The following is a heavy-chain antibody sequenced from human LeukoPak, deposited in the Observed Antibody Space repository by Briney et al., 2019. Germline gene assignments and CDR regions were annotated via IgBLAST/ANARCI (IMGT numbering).Heavy chain of an antibody. J-gene: IGHJ4*02. D-gene: IGHD2-21*02. CDR1: GFTFSSYA. Sequence: PGGSLRLSCSASGFTFSSYAMHWVRQAPGKGLEYVSAISSNGGSTYYADSVKGRFTISRDNSKNTLYLQMSSLRAEDTAVYYCVPNCGGDCYSSHTPLDYWGQGTLVTVSS. CDR3: VPNCGGDCYSSHTPLDY. V-gene: IGHV3-64D*09. CDR2: ISSNGGST.